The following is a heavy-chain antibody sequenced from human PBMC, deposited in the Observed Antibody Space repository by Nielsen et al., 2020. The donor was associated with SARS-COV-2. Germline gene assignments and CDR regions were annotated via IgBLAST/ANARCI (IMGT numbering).Heavy chain of an antibody. V-gene: IGHV4-31*03. Sequence: LRLSCTVSGGSISSGGYYWSWIRQHPGKGLEWIGYIYYSGSTYYNPSLKSRVTISVDTSKNQFSLKLSSVTAADTAVYYCARHYVGFLEWFSYFDYWGQGTLVTVSS. J-gene: IGHJ4*02. CDR2: IYYSGST. D-gene: IGHD3-3*01. CDR3: ARHYVGFLEWFSYFDY. CDR1: GGSISSGGYY.